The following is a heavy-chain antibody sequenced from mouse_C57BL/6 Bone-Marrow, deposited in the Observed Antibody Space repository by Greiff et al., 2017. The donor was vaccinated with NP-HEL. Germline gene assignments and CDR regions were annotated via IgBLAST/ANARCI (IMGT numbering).Heavy chain of an antibody. CDR1: GYSITSGYD. V-gene: IGHV3-1*01. Sequence: DVKLQESGPGMVKPSQSLSLTCTVTGYSITSGYDWHWIRHFPGNKLEWMGYISYSGSTNYNPSLKSRISITHDTSKNHFFLKLNSVTTEDTATYYCARGDGYYPAWFAYWGQGTLVTVSA. CDR2: ISYSGST. J-gene: IGHJ3*01. D-gene: IGHD2-3*01. CDR3: ARGDGYYPAWFAY.